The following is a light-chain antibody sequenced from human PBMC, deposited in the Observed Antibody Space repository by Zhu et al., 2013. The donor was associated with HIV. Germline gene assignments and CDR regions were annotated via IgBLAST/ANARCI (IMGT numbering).Light chain of an antibody. J-gene: IGKJ4*01. Sequence: EIVLTQSPGTLSLSPGERATLSCRASQSVTSYLAWYQQKPGQAPRLLIHGASSRATGIPDRFSGSGSGTDFTLTISRLEPEDFATYYCQQANSFPLTFGGGTKVEMK. CDR2: GAS. CDR1: QSVTSY. V-gene: IGKV3-20*01. CDR3: QQANSFPLT.